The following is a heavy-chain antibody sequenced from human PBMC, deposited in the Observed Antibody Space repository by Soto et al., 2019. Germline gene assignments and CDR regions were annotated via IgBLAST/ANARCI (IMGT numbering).Heavy chain of an antibody. V-gene: IGHV3-23*01. CDR3: AKDSKSVELSAARAYGMDV. J-gene: IGHJ6*02. CDR2: TRSNGEYT. CDR1: GFTFGSYA. D-gene: IGHD2-2*01. Sequence: GGSLRLSCAGSGFTFGSYAMTWVRQAPGKGLEWVSTTRSNGEYTYYSNSVKGRFTVSRDNSKNTLYLEMSSLRAEHTAVYYCAKDSKSVELSAARAYGMDVWGQGTTVTVSS.